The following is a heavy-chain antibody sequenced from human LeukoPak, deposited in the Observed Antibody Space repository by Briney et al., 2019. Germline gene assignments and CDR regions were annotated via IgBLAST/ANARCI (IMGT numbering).Heavy chain of an antibody. J-gene: IGHJ5*02. CDR3: ARGEVDYGDYAWFDP. CDR1: GGSISSGGYY. Sequence: SQTLSLTCTVSGGSISSGGYYWSWIRQRPGKGLEWIGYIYYSGSTYYNPSLKSRVTISVDTSKNQFSLKLSSVTAADTAVYYCARGEVDYGDYAWFDPWGQGTLVTVSS. V-gene: IGHV4-31*03. D-gene: IGHD4-17*01. CDR2: IYYSGST.